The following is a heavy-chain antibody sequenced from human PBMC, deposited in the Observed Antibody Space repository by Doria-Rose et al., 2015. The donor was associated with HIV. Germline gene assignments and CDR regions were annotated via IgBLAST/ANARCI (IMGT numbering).Heavy chain of an antibody. CDR1: GGSFSGYY. CDR2: INHSGTT. D-gene: IGHD3-3*01. V-gene: IGHV4-34*01. CDR3: ARGVPFYNFWSNVFTSSGWFDP. Sequence: LKPSDTLSLTCAVYGGSFSGYYWSWIRQPPGQGLEWIGDINHSGTTNYNSSLKSRVTISVDTSRNQFSLNLTSVAAADTAVYYCARGVPFYNFWSNVFTSSGWFDPWGQGTLVSVSS. J-gene: IGHJ5*02.